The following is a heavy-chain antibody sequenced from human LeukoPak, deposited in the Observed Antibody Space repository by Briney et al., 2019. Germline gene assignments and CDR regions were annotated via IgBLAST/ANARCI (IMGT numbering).Heavy chain of an antibody. CDR2: IRSKAYGGTT. V-gene: IGHV3-49*04. Sequence: PGGSLRLSCTASGFTFGDYAMSWVRQAPGKGLEWVGFIRSKAYGGTTEYAASVKGRFTNSRDDSKSIAYLQMNSLKTEDTAVYYCTRASIGYGSGSFIKNWGQGTLVTVSS. CDR3: TRASIGYGSGSFIKN. D-gene: IGHD3-10*01. CDR1: GFTFGDYA. J-gene: IGHJ4*02.